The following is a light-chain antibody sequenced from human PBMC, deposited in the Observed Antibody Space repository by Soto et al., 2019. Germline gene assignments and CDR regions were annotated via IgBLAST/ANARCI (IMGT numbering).Light chain of an antibody. Sequence: QSALTQPASVSGSPGQSITISCTGTSSDVGSHNFVSWYQQRPGKAPKLIIFEVTKRPSGVSNRFSASKSGNTASLTISGVQAEDEADYYCQSYDTSVSGARVFGGGTKLTVL. V-gene: IGLV2-23*02. CDR1: SSDVGSHNF. J-gene: IGLJ3*02. CDR2: EVT. CDR3: QSYDTSVSGARV.